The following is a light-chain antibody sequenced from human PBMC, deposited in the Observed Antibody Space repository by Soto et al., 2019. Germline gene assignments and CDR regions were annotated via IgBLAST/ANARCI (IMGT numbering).Light chain of an antibody. CDR3: SSYTNINTRACV. Sequence: QSVLTQPPSVSGAPGQRVTISCTGSSSNIGAGSDVHWYQQLPGEAPKLIIYEVTDRPSGVSNRFSGSKSGNTASLTISGLQAEDEAEYYCSSYTNINTRACVFGTGTKLTVL. CDR2: EVT. V-gene: IGLV1-40*01. J-gene: IGLJ1*01. CDR1: SSNIGAGSD.